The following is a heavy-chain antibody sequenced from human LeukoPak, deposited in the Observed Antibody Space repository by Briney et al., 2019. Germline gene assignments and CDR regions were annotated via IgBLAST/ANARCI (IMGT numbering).Heavy chain of an antibody. J-gene: IGHJ4*02. Sequence: SETLSLTCAVYGGSFSGYYWSWIRQPPGKGLEWIGEINHSGSTNYNPSLKSRVTISVDTSKNQFSLKLSSVTAADTAVYYCARSLDSSSWFSTFDYWGQGTLVTISS. D-gene: IGHD6-13*01. CDR1: GGSFSGYY. V-gene: IGHV4-34*01. CDR2: INHSGST. CDR3: ARSLDSSSWFSTFDY.